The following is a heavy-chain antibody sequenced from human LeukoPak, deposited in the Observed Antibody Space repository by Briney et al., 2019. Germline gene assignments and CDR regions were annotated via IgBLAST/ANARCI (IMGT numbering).Heavy chain of an antibody. CDR1: GYSISSGYY. D-gene: IGHD4-23*01. CDR3: ARDLGSGGNSDY. CDR2: IYHSGNT. Sequence: SETLSLTRAGSGYSISSGYYWGWIRQPPGKGLEWIGSIYHSGNTYYNPSLKGRVTISIDTSKNHFSLKLTSVTAADTAVYYCARDLGSGGNSDYWGQGTLVTVSS. V-gene: IGHV4-38-2*02. J-gene: IGHJ4*02.